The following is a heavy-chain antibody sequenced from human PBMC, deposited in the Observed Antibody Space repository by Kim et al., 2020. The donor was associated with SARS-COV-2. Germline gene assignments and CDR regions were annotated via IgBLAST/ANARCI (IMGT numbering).Heavy chain of an antibody. D-gene: IGHD2-21*02. J-gene: IGHJ4*02. Sequence: WGSLRLSCAASGFTFSNAWMSWVRQAPGKGLEWVGRIKSKTDGGTTDYAAPVKGRFTISRDDSKNTLYLQMNSLKTEDTAVYYCTTDFGYCGGDCYSIFDYWGQGTLVTVSS. CDR1: GFTFSNAW. CDR2: IKSKTDGGTT. V-gene: IGHV3-15*01. CDR3: TTDFGYCGGDCYSIFDY.